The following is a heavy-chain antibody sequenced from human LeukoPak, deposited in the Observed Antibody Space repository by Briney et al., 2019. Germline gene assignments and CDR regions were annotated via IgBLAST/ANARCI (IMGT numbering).Heavy chain of an antibody. CDR1: GGSFSGYY. CDR3: ARGPVHRGYSYGYRFDY. Sequence: PSETLSLTCAVYGGSFSGYYWSWIRQPPGKGLEWIGEINHSGSTNYNPSLKSRVTISGDTSKNQFSLKLSSVTAADTAVYYCARGPVHRGYSYGYRFDYWGQGTLVTVSS. CDR2: INHSGST. V-gene: IGHV4-34*01. J-gene: IGHJ4*02. D-gene: IGHD5-18*01.